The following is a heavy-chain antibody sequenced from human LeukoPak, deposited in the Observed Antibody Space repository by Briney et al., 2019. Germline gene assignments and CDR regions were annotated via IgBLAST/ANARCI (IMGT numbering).Heavy chain of an antibody. J-gene: IGHJ3*02. V-gene: IGHV3-48*01. CDR2: ISSSSSTI. CDR3: ARESKQQLDPRAFDI. Sequence: QAGGSLRLSRAASGFTFSSYSMNWVRQAPGKGLEWVSYISSSSSTIYYADSVKGRFTISRDNAKNSLYLQMNSLRAEDTAVYYCARESKQQLDPRAFDIWGQGTMVTVSS. D-gene: IGHD6-13*01. CDR1: GFTFSSYS.